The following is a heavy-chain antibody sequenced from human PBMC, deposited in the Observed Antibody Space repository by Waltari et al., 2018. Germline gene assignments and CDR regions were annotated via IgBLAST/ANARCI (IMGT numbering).Heavy chain of an antibody. D-gene: IGHD2-2*02. CDR1: GGSISSGSYY. Sequence: QVQLQESGPGLVKPSQTLSLTCTVSGGSISSGSYYWSWIRQPAGKGLEWIGNIYTSGDTNYNPSLKSRGTISVDTSKNQFSLKLSSVPAADTVVYYCARVASSTSCYNCNWFDPWGQGTLVTVSS. CDR2: IYTSGDT. V-gene: IGHV4-61*09. CDR3: ARVASSTSCYNCNWFDP. J-gene: IGHJ5*02.